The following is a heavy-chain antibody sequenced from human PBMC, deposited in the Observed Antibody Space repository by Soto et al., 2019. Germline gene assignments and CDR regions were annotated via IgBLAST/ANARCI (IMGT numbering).Heavy chain of an antibody. CDR2: IIPIFGTA. Sequence: SVKVSCKASGGTFSSYAISWVRQAPGQGLEWMGGIIPIFGTANYAQKFQGRVTITADESTSTAYMELSSLRSEDTAVYYCARPRRIEAAGSYYYGMDVWGQGTTVTVSS. CDR3: ARPRRIEAAGSYYYGMDV. CDR1: GGTFSSYA. J-gene: IGHJ6*02. D-gene: IGHD6-13*01. V-gene: IGHV1-69*13.